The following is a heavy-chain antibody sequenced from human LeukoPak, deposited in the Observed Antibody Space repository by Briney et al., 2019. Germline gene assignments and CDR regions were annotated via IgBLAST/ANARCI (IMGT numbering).Heavy chain of an antibody. V-gene: IGHV3-21*01. CDR2: ISSSSSYI. J-gene: IGHJ4*02. D-gene: IGHD3-10*01. CDR3: ARLRRSGSSEYYFDY. Sequence: GGSLRLSCAASGFTFSSYSMNWVRQAPGKGLEWVSSISSSSSYIYYADSVKGRFTISRDNAKNSLYLQMNSLRAEDTAVCYCARLRRSGSSEYYFDYWGQGTLVTVSS. CDR1: GFTFSSYS.